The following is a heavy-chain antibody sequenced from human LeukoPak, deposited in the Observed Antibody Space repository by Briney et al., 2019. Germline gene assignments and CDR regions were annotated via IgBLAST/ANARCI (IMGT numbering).Heavy chain of an antibody. CDR3: ARDLDSSGYYYFDY. CDR1: GYTFTGYY. CDR2: INPNSGDT. Sequence: ASVKVSCKASGYTFTGYYMHWVRQAPGQGLEWMGWINPNSGDTNYAQKFQGRVTMTRDTSISTAYMELSRLRSDDTAVYYCARDLDSSGYYYFDYWGQGTLVTVSS. J-gene: IGHJ4*02. D-gene: IGHD3-22*01. V-gene: IGHV1-2*02.